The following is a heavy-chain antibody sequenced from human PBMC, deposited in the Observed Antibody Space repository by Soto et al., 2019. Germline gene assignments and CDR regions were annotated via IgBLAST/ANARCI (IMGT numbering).Heavy chain of an antibody. CDR3: ARDRIVATIGYYYYYGMDV. CDR1: GGSISSGGYY. Sequence: QVQLQESGPGLVKPSQTLSLTCTVSGGSISSGGYYWSWIRQHPGKGLEWIGYIYYSGSTYYNPSLKSRVTISVDTSKNQFSLKLSSVTAADTAVYYCARDRIVATIGYYYYYGMDVWGQGTTVTVSS. D-gene: IGHD5-12*01. J-gene: IGHJ6*02. CDR2: IYYSGST. V-gene: IGHV4-31*03.